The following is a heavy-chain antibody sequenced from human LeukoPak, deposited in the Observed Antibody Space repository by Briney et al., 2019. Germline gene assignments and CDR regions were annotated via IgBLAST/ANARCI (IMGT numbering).Heavy chain of an antibody. D-gene: IGHD3-22*01. J-gene: IGHJ5*02. V-gene: IGHV1-2*02. CDR1: GYTFTGYY. CDR2: INPNSGGT. Sequence: ASVKVSCKASGYTFTGYYMHWVRQAPGQGLEWMGWINPNSGGTNYAQKFQGRVTMTRDTSISTAYMELSRLRSDDTAVYYCARVYYYDSSGYYVSGNWFDPWGQGTLVTVSS. CDR3: ARVYYYDSSGYYVSGNWFDP.